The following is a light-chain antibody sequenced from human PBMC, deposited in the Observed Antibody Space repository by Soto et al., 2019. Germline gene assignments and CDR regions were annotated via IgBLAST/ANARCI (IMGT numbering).Light chain of an antibody. CDR2: GAS. CDR3: QQYNNSPLT. CDR1: QSVSSN. V-gene: IGKV3D-15*01. Sequence: EIVMTQSPATLSVSPGERATLSCRASQSVSSNLAWYQQKPGQAPRLLIYGASTRATGIPARFSGSGSGTAFTLTISSXXXEDFAVYYCQQYNNSPLTFGGGTKV. J-gene: IGKJ4*01.